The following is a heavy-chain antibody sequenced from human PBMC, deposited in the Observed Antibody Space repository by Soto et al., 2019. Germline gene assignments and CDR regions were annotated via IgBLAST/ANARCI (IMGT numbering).Heavy chain of an antibody. V-gene: IGHV3-23*01. CDR2: ISDSGGST. CDR3: ARDRLLPYDTPPPPWLDP. Sequence: PGGSLRLSCAASGFTFSSYAMSWVRQAPGKGLEWVAAISDSGGSTYYADSVKGRFTISRDNSKNTLYLQMNSLRAEDTAVYYCARDRLLPYDTPPPPWLDPWGQGTLVTVSS. J-gene: IGHJ5*02. CDR1: GFTFSSYA. D-gene: IGHD3-22*01.